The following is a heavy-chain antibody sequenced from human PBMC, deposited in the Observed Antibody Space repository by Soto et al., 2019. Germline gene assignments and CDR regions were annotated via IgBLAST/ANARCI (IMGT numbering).Heavy chain of an antibody. CDR3: AREGYCSGGTCYSYGMDV. J-gene: IGHJ6*02. V-gene: IGHV1-18*01. D-gene: IGHD2-15*01. CDR2: VTGYNGNT. Sequence: ASLKLSCKASGYTYSRYGITWVRQAPGQGLEWLGWVTGYNGNTNYNQKVQGRATMTTDTTTTTAYMELRSLGSDDTAVYFCAREGYCSGGTCYSYGMDVWGQGTTDTV. CDR1: GYTYSRYG.